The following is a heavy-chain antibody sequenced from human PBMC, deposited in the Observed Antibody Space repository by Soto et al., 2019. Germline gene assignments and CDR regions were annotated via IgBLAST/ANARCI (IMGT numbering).Heavy chain of an antibody. CDR1: GGSISSGDYY. CDR2: IHHSGSA. V-gene: IGHV4-30-4*01. D-gene: IGHD6-13*01. CDR3: ARDRSDSYIAAGFDP. J-gene: IGHJ5*02. Sequence: QVQLQESGPGLVKPSQTLSLTCTVSGGSISSGDYYWTWIRQSPGKGLEWIGYIHHSGSAYYNPSLKSRLNISLETSKNQRSLKLSSVTAADTAVYYCARDRSDSYIAAGFDPWGQGTLVTVSS.